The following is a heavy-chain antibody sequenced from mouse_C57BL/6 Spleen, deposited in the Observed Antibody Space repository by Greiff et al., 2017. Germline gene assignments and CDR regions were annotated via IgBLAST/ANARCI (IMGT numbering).Heavy chain of an antibody. V-gene: IGHV1-63*01. CDR3: ARSGLRPTDAMDY. CDR1: GYTFTNYW. D-gene: IGHD3-1*01. CDR2: IYPGGGYT. Sequence: VQLQQSGAELVRPGTSVKMSCKASGYTFTNYWIGWAKQRPGHGLEWIGDIYPGGGYTNYNEKFKGKATLTADKSSSTAYMQFSSLTSEDSAIYYCARSGLRPTDAMDYWGQGTSVTVAS. J-gene: IGHJ4*01.